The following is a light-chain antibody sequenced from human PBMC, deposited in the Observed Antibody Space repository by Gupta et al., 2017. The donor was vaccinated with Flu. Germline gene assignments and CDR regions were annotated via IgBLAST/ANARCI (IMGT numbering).Light chain of an antibody. CDR2: EGS. V-gene: IGLV2-14*01. J-gene: IGLJ3*02. CDR1: SSVIGRYKY. Sequence: SIATSCGATSSVIGRYKYVAWQQQHPSDAPKLLIVEGSSRPSGVTTRFSATKSGNVAPPTIAGLQDEDEDEYYCCSHTSSNTWVFGGGTKLTVL. CDR3: CSHTSSNTWV.